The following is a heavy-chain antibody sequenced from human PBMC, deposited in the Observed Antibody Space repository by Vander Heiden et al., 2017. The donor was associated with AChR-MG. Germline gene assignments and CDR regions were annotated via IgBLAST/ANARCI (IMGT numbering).Heavy chain of an antibody. Sequence: QVQLVQSGAAVKKPGSSVKVSCKASGGTFSSSAISWVRQAPGQGLEWMGGIIPILGTANYAQKFQGRVTITADESTSTAYMELSSLRSEDTAVYYCAGDYGGNLESLDYWGQGTLVTVSS. D-gene: IGHD4-17*01. V-gene: IGHV1-69*01. CDR3: AGDYGGNLESLDY. CDR1: GGTFSSSA. J-gene: IGHJ4*02. CDR2: IIPILGTA.